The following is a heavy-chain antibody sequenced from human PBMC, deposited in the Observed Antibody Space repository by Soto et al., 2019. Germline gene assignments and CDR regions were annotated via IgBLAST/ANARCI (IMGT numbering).Heavy chain of an antibody. Sequence: SETLSLTCPVSGGSMSSYYWSWIRQPPGKGLEWIGYIYYSGSTNYNPSLKSRVTISVDTSKNQFSLKLSSVTAADTAVYYCARIRKNTMPFDYWGQGTLVTVSS. D-gene: IGHD2-2*01. V-gene: IGHV4-59*01. CDR1: GGSMSSYY. CDR3: ARIRKNTMPFDY. CDR2: IYYSGST. J-gene: IGHJ4*02.